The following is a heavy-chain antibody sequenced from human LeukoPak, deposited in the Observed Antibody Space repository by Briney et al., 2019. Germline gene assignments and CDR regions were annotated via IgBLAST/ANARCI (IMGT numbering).Heavy chain of an antibody. Sequence: GGSLRLSCAASRFTFSSYSMNWVRQAPGKGLEWVSYISSSSSTIYYADSVKGRFTISRDNAKHSLYLQMNSLRAEDTAVYYCATDLPSGYCSGGSCYSDYWGQGTLVTVSS. D-gene: IGHD2-15*01. CDR2: ISSSSSTI. J-gene: IGHJ4*02. V-gene: IGHV3-48*04. CDR1: RFTFSSYS. CDR3: ATDLPSGYCSGGSCYSDY.